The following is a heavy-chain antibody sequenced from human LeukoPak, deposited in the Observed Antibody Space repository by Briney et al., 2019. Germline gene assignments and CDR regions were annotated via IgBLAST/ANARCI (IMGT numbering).Heavy chain of an antibody. Sequence: GSPGLSCAASGFPFSDYSINWVRQAPGKGLEWVSFISSRISSIYYADSVKGRFTISRDNAKKSLYLQMNSLRDEDTAVYYCARVGYDILTGFHYWGQGTLVTVSS. J-gene: IGHJ4*02. CDR1: GFPFSDYS. D-gene: IGHD3-9*01. V-gene: IGHV3-48*02. CDR2: ISSRISSI. CDR3: ARVGYDILTGFHY.